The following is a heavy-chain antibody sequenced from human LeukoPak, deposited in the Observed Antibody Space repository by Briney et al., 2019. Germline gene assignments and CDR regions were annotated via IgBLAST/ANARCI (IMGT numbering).Heavy chain of an antibody. CDR1: GFTFSSYG. V-gene: IGHV3-33*01. CDR2: IWYDGSNK. D-gene: IGHD2-15*01. CDR3: AREGLRYCSGGSCYYFDY. Sequence: GGSLRLSCAASGFTFSSYGMHWVRQAPGKGLEWVAVIWYDGSNKYYADSVKGRSTISRDNSKNTLYLQMNSLRAEDTAVYYCAREGLRYCSGGSCYYFDYWGQGTLVTVSS. J-gene: IGHJ4*02.